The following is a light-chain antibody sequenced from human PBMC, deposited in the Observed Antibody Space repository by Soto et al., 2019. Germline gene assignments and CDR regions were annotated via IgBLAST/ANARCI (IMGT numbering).Light chain of an antibody. CDR1: QSISTY. J-gene: IGKJ1*01. V-gene: IGKV1-39*01. CDR2: GAY. Sequence: DLQMTQSPSSLSASLGDRVTVTCRASQSISTYLNWFQQRPGKAPKLLIYGAYTLQDGVPSRFSVSGSETEFTLTISSLQPEDFATYYCQQSFGAPRTFGQGTRVDIK. CDR3: QQSFGAPRT.